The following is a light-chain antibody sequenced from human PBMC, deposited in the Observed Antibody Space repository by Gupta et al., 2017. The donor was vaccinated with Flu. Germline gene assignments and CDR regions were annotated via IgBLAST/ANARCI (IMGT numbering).Light chain of an antibody. V-gene: IGLV3-25*03. CDR3: ESPDTSVTSLV. Sequence: SYELTQPHSVSVSPGQTARLTCSGDALPHQYVFWYQQKSGQAPLLLIYKDTERPSGIPERFSGSSSGTTVTLTISGVQAEDEADYYCESPDTSVTSLVFGGGTKLTVL. J-gene: IGLJ2*01. CDR1: ALPHQY. CDR2: KDT.